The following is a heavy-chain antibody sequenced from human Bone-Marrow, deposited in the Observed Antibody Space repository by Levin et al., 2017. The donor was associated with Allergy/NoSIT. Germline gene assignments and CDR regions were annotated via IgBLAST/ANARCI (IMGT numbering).Heavy chain of an antibody. CDR1: GFTFSDYW. J-gene: IGHJ4*02. D-gene: IGHD3-3*01. CDR3: ARDMYTVFGAPDF. V-gene: IGHV3-7*01. Sequence: GESLKISCAASGFTFSDYWMSWVRQAPGKGLEWVANIKQEGGETNYVDSVKGRFTISRDNAQNSLSLQMSSLRSEDTAIYYCARDMYTVFGAPDFWGQGTLVTVSS. CDR2: IKQEGGET.